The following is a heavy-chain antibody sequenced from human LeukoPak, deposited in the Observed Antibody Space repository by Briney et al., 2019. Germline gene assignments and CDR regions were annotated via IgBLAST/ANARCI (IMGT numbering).Heavy chain of an antibody. J-gene: IGHJ4*02. CDR3: ARAAGLYCSSTSCYYFDY. Sequence: SETLSLTCVVYGGSFSGYYWSWIRQPPGKGLEWIGEINHSGSTNYNPSLKSRVTISVDTSKNQFSLKLSSVTAADTAVYYCARAAGLYCSSTSCYYFDYWGQGTLVTVSS. CDR2: INHSGST. V-gene: IGHV4-34*01. CDR1: GGSFSGYY. D-gene: IGHD2-2*01.